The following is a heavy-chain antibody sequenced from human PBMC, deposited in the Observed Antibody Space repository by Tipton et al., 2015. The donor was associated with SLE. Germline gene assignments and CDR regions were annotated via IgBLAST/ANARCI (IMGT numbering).Heavy chain of an antibody. CDR1: GGSISSGTCY. V-gene: IGHV4-31*03. J-gene: IGHJ6*03. Sequence: TLSLTCTVSGGSISSGTCYWSWIRQNPQKGLEWIGYIYNSGNTHYNPSLKSRVSISVDTSKNQFSLKLSSVTAADAAVYYCARVGVHGLGTNYYYYMDVWGKGTTVTVSS. CDR3: ARVGVHGLGTNYYYYMDV. CDR2: IYNSGNT. D-gene: IGHD1/OR15-1a*01.